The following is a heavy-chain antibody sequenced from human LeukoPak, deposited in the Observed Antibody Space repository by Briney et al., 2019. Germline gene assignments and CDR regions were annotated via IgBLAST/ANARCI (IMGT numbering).Heavy chain of an antibody. CDR2: ISSNGGST. V-gene: IGHV3-64*01. Sequence: PGGSLRLSCAASGFTFSSYAMHWVRQAPGKVLEYVSAISSNGGSTYYANSVKGRFTISRDSSKNTLYLQMGSLRAEDMDVYYCARETGNWNDGDAFDIWGQGTMVTVSS. D-gene: IGHD1-20*01. CDR3: ARETGNWNDGDAFDI. CDR1: GFTFSSYA. J-gene: IGHJ3*02.